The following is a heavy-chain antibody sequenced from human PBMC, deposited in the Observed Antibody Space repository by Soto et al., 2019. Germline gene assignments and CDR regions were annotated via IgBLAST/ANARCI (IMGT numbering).Heavy chain of an antibody. J-gene: IGHJ6*02. CDR1: GGTFSSYA. CDR2: IIPIFGTA. V-gene: IGHV1-69*01. D-gene: IGHD1-26*01. CDR3: PRAHPWEPPYYYYYGMDV. Sequence: QMQLVQSGAEVKKPGSSVKVSCKASGGTFSSYAVSWVRQAPRQGLEWMGGIIPIFGTANYAQKFQGRVTITADESTSTAYMELSSLRSDDTAVYYCPRAHPWEPPYYYYYGMDVWGQGTTVTVSS.